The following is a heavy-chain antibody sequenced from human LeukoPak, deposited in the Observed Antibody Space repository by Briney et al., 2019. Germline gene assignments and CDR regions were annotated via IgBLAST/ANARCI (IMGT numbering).Heavy chain of an antibody. J-gene: IGHJ4*02. CDR2: ISAYNGNT. CDR1: GYTFTSYG. CDR3: ARDPAPYSSSRYALHFDY. D-gene: IGHD6-13*01. V-gene: IGHV1-18*01. Sequence: ASVKVSCKASGYTFTSYGISWVRQAPGQGLEWMGWISAYNGNTNYAQKLQGRVTMTTDTSTSTAYMELRSLRSDDTAVYYCARDPAPYSSSRYALHFDYWGQGTLVTVSS.